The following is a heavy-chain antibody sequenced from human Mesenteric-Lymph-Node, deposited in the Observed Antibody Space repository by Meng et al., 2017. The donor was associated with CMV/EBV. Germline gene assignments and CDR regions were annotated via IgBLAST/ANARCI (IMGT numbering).Heavy chain of an antibody. CDR3: ARNRPPLYSSSWYRIPGAFDY. CDR1: FSGYY. CDR2: INHSGST. J-gene: IGHJ4*02. V-gene: IGHV4-34*01. D-gene: IGHD6-13*01. Sequence: FSGYYWSWSRQPPGKGLEWIGEINHSGSTNYNPSLKSRVTISVDTSKNQFSLKLSSVTAADTAVYYCARNRPPLYSSSWYRIPGAFDYWGQGTLVTVSS.